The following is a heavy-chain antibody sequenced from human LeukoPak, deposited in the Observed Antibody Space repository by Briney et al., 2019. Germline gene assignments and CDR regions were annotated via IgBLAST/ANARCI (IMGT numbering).Heavy chain of an antibody. V-gene: IGHV1-2*02. J-gene: IGHJ6*03. CDR1: GYTLTGYY. CDR3: ARDAGPPVVPAAILMDI. Sequence: ASVKVSCKASGYTLTGYYMHWVRQAPGQGLEWMGWINPNSGGTNYAQKFQGRVTMTRDTSISTAYMELSRLRSDDTAVYYCARDAGPPVVPAAILMDIWGKGTTVTVSS. D-gene: IGHD2-2*01. CDR2: INPNSGGT.